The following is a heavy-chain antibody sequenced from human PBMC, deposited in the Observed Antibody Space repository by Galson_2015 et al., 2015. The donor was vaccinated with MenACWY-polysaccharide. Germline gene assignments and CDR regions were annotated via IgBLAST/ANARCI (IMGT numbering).Heavy chain of an antibody. D-gene: IGHD2-21*01. J-gene: IGHJ6*02. CDR3: ARSYCDRTTCYGMDV. CDR2: ISYNGNNI. CDR1: GFTISSYA. Sequence: SLRLSCAASGFTISSYAMHSVRQAPGKGLEWVAVISYNGNNIYYADSEEGRFTISRDNFKSTLYLQMNSLRPEDTAAYYCARSYCDRTTCYGMDVWGQGTMVTVSS. V-gene: IGHV3-30-3*01.